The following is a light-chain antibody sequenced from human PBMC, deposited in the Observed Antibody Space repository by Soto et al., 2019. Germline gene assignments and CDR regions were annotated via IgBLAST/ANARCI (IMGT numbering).Light chain of an antibody. J-gene: IGLJ2*01. CDR2: DVS. V-gene: IGLV2-14*01. Sequence: QSVLTQPASVSGSPGQSITISCTGTSCDVGGYNYVSWYQQHPGKAPKLMIYDVSNRPSGVSNRFSGSKSGNTASLTISGLQAEDEADYYCSSYTSSSTLVVFGGGTKLTVL. CDR1: SCDVGGYNY. CDR3: SSYTSSSTLVV.